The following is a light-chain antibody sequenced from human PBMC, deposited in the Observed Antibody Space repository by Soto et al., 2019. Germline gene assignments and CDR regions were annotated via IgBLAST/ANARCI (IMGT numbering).Light chain of an antibody. Sequence: DIVLTQSTGTLSLSPGERATLYCRASQSVSSNHLAWYQQKPGQAPRLLIYGGSSRATGIPVRFSGSGSETDFTLTITRLEPEDFAMYYCQQYSSSRTFGQGTKVDI. CDR3: QQYSSSRT. J-gene: IGKJ1*01. CDR1: QSVSSNH. V-gene: IGKV3-20*01. CDR2: GGS.